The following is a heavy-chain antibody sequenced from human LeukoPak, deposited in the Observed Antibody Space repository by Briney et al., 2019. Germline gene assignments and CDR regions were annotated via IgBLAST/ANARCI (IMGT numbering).Heavy chain of an antibody. CDR2: INHSGST. D-gene: IGHD4-17*01. CDR1: GGSISSYY. J-gene: IGHJ4*02. CDR3: ARATVTTRDYFDY. V-gene: IGHV4-34*01. Sequence: PSETLSLTCTVSGGSISSYYWSWIRQPPGKGLEWIGEINHSGSTNYNPSLKSRVTISVDTSKNQFSLKLSSVTAADTAVYYCARATVTTRDYFDYWGQGTLVTVSS.